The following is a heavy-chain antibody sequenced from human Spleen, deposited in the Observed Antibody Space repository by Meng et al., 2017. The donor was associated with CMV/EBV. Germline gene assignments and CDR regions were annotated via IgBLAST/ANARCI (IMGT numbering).Heavy chain of an antibody. CDR1: GFTFSRYW. D-gene: IGHD1-26*01. V-gene: IGHV3-74*01. J-gene: IGHJ6*02. CDR2: INSDGSST. CDR3: AREGGVGASGYYYGMDV. Sequence: GGSLRLSCAASGFTFSRYWMHWVRQAPGKGLVWVSRINSDGSSTSYADSVKGRFTISRDNAKNTLYLQMNSLRAEDTAVYYCAREGGVGASGYYYGMDVWGQGTTVTVS.